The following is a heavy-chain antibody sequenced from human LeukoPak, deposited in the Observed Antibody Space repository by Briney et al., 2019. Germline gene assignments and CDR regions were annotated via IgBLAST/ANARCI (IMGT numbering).Heavy chain of an antibody. D-gene: IGHD3-22*01. V-gene: IGHV3-23*01. CDR2: ISGSGGST. CDR3: AKDDYYDSSGYYLPDAFDI. Sequence: GGSLRLSCAASGFTFSSYAMSWVRQAPGKGLEWVSAISGSGGSTYYADSVKGRFTISRDNSKNTLYQQMNSLRAEDTAVYYCAKDDYYDSSGYYLPDAFDIWGQGTMVTVSS. J-gene: IGHJ3*02. CDR1: GFTFSSYA.